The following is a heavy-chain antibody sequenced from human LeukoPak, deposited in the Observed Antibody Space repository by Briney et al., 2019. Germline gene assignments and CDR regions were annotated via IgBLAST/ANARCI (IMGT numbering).Heavy chain of an antibody. CDR2: INHSGST. CDR1: GGSFSGYY. V-gene: IGHV4-34*01. CDR3: ARGLYDSSGYHDY. J-gene: IGHJ4*02. D-gene: IGHD3-22*01. Sequence: SETLSLTCAVYGGSFSGYYWSWIRQPLGKGLEWIGEINHSGSTNYNPSLKSRVTISVDTSKNQFSLKLSSVTAADTAVYYCARGLYDSSGYHDYWGQGTLVTVSS.